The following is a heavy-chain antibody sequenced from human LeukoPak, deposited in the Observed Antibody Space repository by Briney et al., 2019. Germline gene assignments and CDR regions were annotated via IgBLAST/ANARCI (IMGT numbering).Heavy chain of an antibody. CDR1: GFTFSNYG. CDR3: ARGGDVVLL. CDR2: ISYDGSNK. Sequence: GGSLRLSCAASGFTFSNYGMHWVRQAPGKGLEWVAVISYDGSNKYYADSVKGRFTISRDNSKNTLYLQMNSLRAEDTAVYYCARGGDVVLLWGQGTLVTVSS. D-gene: IGHD4-17*01. J-gene: IGHJ4*02. V-gene: IGHV3-30*03.